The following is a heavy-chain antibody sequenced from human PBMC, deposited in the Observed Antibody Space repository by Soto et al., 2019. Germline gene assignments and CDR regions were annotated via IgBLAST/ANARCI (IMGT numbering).Heavy chain of an antibody. CDR1: GFTFNSCA. Sequence: QVQLVESGAGVVQPGRSLRLSCAASGFTFNSCAMHWVRQAPGKGLEWVAVISFDGSNKYYADSVKGRFTISRDNSKNTLYLQMNSLRAEDTAVYYCARNKIESSGWYLYLDYWGQGTLVTVSS. V-gene: IGHV3-30-3*01. CDR3: ARNKIESSGWYLYLDY. J-gene: IGHJ4*02. D-gene: IGHD6-19*01. CDR2: ISFDGSNK.